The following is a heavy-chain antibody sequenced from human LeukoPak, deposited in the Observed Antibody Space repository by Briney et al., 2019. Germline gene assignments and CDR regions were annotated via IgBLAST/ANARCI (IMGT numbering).Heavy chain of an antibody. CDR2: IDHSGST. D-gene: IGHD3-10*01. CDR1: GGSFSGYY. CDR3: ARGVYGSGLTTYYYGMDV. J-gene: IGHJ6*02. V-gene: IGHV4-34*01. Sequence: SETLSLTCAVYGGSFSGYYWSWIRQPPGKGLEWIGEIDHSGSTNYNPSLKSRVTIPVDTSKNQFSLKLSSVTAADTAVYYCARGVYGSGLTTYYYGMDVWGQGTTVTVSS.